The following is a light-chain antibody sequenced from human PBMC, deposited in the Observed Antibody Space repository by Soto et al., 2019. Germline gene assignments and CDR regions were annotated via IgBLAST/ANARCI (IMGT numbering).Light chain of an antibody. J-gene: IGLJ1*01. CDR1: SSDVGFYNY. CDR2: EVS. Sequence: QSVLTQPASVSGSPGQSVSTSCTGTSSDVGFYNYVSWYQQHPGKAPKLMIYEVSNRPSAVSSRFSGSKSGNTASLTISGLQAEDEADYYCSSYTSSSAYVFGTGTKVTVL. V-gene: IGLV2-14*01. CDR3: SSYTSSSAYV.